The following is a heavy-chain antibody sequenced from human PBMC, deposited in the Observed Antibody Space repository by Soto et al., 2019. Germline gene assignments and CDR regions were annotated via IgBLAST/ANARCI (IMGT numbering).Heavy chain of an antibody. Sequence: QVQLVQSGAEVKKPGSSVRVSCKASGGTFSSYTINWVRQAPGQGLEWMGRVVPKIGSRNFVPKFQGRLTLTADKSTRTAYMEQSSLSDEDTTVYYCARGGRENNWSDGYFDCWGQGTRVTVSS. CDR3: ARGGRENNWSDGYFDC. D-gene: IGHD1-20*01. J-gene: IGHJ4*02. CDR2: VVPKIGSR. CDR1: GGTFSSYT. V-gene: IGHV1-69*08.